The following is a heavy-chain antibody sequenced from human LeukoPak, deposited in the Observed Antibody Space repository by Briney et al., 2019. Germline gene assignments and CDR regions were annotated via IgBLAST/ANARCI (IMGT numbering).Heavy chain of an antibody. Sequence: SETVSLTCTVSGGSISSYYWSWIRQPPGKGLEWIGYIYNSGSTNYNPSLKSRVTISVDTSKNQFSLKLSSVTAADTAVYYCARDKGSSSGWSTRIDAFDIWGQGTMVTVSS. V-gene: IGHV4-59*01. J-gene: IGHJ3*02. CDR3: ARDKGSSSGWSTRIDAFDI. D-gene: IGHD6-19*01. CDR1: GGSISSYY. CDR2: IYNSGST.